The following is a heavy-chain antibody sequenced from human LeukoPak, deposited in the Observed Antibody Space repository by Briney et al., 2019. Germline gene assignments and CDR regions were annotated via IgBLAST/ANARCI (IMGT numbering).Heavy chain of an antibody. CDR3: ARRGYCSSTSCSWFDP. D-gene: IGHD2-2*01. CDR1: GGTFSSYA. J-gene: IGHJ5*02. V-gene: IGHV1-69*05. Sequence: ASVKVSCKASGGTFSSYAISWVRQAPGQGLEWMGGIIPIFGTANYAQKFQGRVTITTDESTSTAHMELSSLRSEDTAVYYCARRGYCSSTSCSWFDPWGQGTLVTVSS. CDR2: IIPIFGTA.